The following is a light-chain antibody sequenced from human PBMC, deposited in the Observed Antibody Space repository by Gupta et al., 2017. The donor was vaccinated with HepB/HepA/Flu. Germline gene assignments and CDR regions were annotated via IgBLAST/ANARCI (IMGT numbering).Light chain of an antibody. Sequence: PGTLSLSPGERATLSCRASQRFSSRYLAWYQQKPGQAPRLSIYGASSRATGVQGRLSGIGSETDFTPPSAGMETDDCEGNYCPQLFTFGRGTKVEIK. CDR3: PQLFT. CDR2: GAS. J-gene: IGKJ4*01. V-gene: IGKV3-20*01. CDR1: QRFSSRY.